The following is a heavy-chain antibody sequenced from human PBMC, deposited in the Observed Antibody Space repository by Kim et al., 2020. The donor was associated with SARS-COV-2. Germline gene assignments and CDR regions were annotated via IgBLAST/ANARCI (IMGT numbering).Heavy chain of an antibody. Sequence: SETLSLTCTVSGGSISSSSYYWGWIRQPPGKGLEWIGSIYYSGSTYYNPSLKSRVTISVDTSKNQFSLKLSSVTAADTAVYYCARGVLRFLEWFIYWGQGTLVTVSS. V-gene: IGHV4-39*01. D-gene: IGHD3-3*01. CDR3: ARGVLRFLEWFIY. J-gene: IGHJ4*02. CDR1: GGSISSSSYY. CDR2: IYYSGST.